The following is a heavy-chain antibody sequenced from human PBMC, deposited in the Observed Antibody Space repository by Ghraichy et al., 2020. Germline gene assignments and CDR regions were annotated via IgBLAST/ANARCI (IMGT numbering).Heavy chain of an antibody. J-gene: IGHJ5*02. CDR1: GFTFSDYA. D-gene: IGHD2-15*01. Sequence: GGSLRLSCAASGFTFSDYAMTWVLQTPGRGLEWVAAISGSGINTYYRDSVRGRFTISRDNSRNTVYLQRSSVGAEDTAIYYCARHHHGSVSFDHWGRGTQVTVSS. CDR2: ISGSGINT. V-gene: IGHV3-23*01. CDR3: ARHHHGSVSFDH.